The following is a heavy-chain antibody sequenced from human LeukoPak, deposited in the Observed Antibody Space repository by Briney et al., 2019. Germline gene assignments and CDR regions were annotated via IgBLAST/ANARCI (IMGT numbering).Heavy chain of an antibody. CDR1: GFTFSSYW. J-gene: IGHJ4*02. D-gene: IGHD1-26*01. Sequence: PGGSLRLSCAASGFTFSSYWMSWVRQAPGKGLEWVANIKQDGSEKYYVDSVKGRFTISRDNAKNSLYLQMNSLRAEDTAVYYCARRRGGGSYLLDYWGQGTLVTVSS. CDR3: ARRRGGGSYLLDY. CDR2: IKQDGSEK. V-gene: IGHV3-7*01.